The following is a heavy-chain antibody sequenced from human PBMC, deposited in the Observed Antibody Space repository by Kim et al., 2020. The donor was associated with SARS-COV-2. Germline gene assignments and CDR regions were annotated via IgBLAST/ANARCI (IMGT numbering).Heavy chain of an antibody. CDR1: GGSISGSNSY. CDR3: LLAAAGTNYYYGADV. Sequence: SETLSLTCTVSGGSISGSNSYWGWVRQPPGKGLEWIGAFYHTENTFYNPSLKSRFTISVDTSKNQFSLRLNSVSAADTAVYYCLLAAAGTNYYYGADVWG. CDR2: FYHTENT. V-gene: IGHV4-39*07. D-gene: IGHD6-13*01. J-gene: IGHJ6*01.